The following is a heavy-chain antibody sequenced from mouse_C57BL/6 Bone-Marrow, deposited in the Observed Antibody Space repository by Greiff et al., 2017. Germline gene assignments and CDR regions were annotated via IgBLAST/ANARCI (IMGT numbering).Heavy chain of an antibody. CDR1: GFTFSDAW. V-gene: IGHV6-6*01. Sequence: DVQLQESGGGLVQPGGSMKLSCAASGFTFSDAWMDWVRQSPEKGLEWVAEIRNKANNHATYYAESVKGRFTISRDDYKSSVYLQMNSLRAEDTGIYYCTTGGDYDAAPYYYAMDYWGQGTSVTVSS. D-gene: IGHD2-4*01. CDR2: IRNKANNHAT. J-gene: IGHJ4*01. CDR3: TTGGDYDAAPYYYAMDY.